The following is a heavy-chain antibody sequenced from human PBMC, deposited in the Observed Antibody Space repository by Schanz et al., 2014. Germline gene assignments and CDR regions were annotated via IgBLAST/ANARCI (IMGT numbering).Heavy chain of an antibody. CDR1: GFTFSTYW. Sequence: EVQLVESGGGLVQPGGSLRVSCAASGFTFSTYWMSWVRQAPGKGLEWVANIKQDESERSYVDSVKGRFTISRDNAKNSLYLQMNSLRAEDTAVYYCARENLNWEAFDIWGQGTVVTVSS. V-gene: IGHV3-7*01. J-gene: IGHJ3*02. CDR2: IKQDESER. CDR3: ARENLNWEAFDI. D-gene: IGHD7-27*01.